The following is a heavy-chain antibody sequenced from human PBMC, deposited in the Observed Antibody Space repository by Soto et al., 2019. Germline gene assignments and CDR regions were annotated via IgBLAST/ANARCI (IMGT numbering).Heavy chain of an antibody. CDR2: IYWNDDK. J-gene: IGHJ5*02. CDR1: GFSVSASGVG. D-gene: IGHD3-22*01. Sequence: VSGPTLVNPTQTLTLACTGSGFSVSASGVGVGWIRQPPGKALEWLALIYWNDDKRYSPSLKSRLTITKDTSKNQVVLTMTNMDPVDTATYYCAHSLDSSGYYYLNWFDPWGQGTLVTVSS. V-gene: IGHV2-5*01. CDR3: AHSLDSSGYYYLNWFDP.